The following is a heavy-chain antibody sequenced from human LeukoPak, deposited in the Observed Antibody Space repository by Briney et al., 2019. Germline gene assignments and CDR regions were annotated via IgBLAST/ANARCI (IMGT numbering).Heavy chain of an antibody. D-gene: IGHD3-3*01. CDR1: GFTFNTYA. CDR3: ARGFWSGGYYIDV. J-gene: IGHJ6*03. CDR2: ISGSGGST. V-gene: IGHV3-23*01. Sequence: GGSLRLSCAASGFTFNTYAMSWVRQAPGKGLEWVSAISGSGGSTYYADSVKGRFTISRDDSKDMVHLHMNSLRSEDTATYYCARGFWSGGYYIDVWGKGTTVIASS.